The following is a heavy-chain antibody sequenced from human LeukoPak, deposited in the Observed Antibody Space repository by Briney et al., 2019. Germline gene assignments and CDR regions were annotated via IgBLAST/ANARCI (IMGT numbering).Heavy chain of an antibody. D-gene: IGHD1-26*01. CDR3: ARDASLGNSYYYYMDV. J-gene: IGHJ6*03. V-gene: IGHV3-7*01. CDR1: GFTFSTYW. CDR2: INQDGSEE. Sequence: GGSLRLSCAASGFTFSTYWMSWVRQTPGKGLEWVANINQDGSEEYYVDSVKGRFTISRDNAKNSLYLQMNSLRAEDTAVYYCARDASLGNSYYYYMDVWGKGTTVTVSS.